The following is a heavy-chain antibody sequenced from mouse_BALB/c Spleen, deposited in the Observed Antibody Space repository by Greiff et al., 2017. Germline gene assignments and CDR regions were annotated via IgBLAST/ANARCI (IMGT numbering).Heavy chain of an antibody. CDR1: GFTFTDYE. D-gene: IGHD2-1*01. V-gene: IGHV1-15*01. Sequence: VKLQQSGAELVRPGASVTLSCTASGFTFTDYEMHWVQQTPVHGLEWIGAIGPETGGTAYNQKFKGKATLTADKSSSTAYMELRSLTSEDSAVYYCTGRGNYDAMDYWGQGTSVTVSS. J-gene: IGHJ4*01. CDR3: TGRGNYDAMDY. CDR2: IGPETGGT.